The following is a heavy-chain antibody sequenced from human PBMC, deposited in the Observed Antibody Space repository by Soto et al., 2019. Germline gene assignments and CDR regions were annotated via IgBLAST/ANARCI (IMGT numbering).Heavy chain of an antibody. Sequence: EVQLLESGGGLVQPGGSLRLSCAASGFTFSSYAMSWVRQAPGKGLEWVSAISGSGGSTYYADSVKGRFTISRDNSKNTLYLQMNSLRAEDTAVYYCARHYSYGYTVKGTSLDYWGQGTLVTVSS. J-gene: IGHJ4*02. CDR1: GFTFSSYA. CDR2: ISGSGGST. CDR3: ARHYSYGYTVKGTSLDY. V-gene: IGHV3-23*01. D-gene: IGHD5-18*01.